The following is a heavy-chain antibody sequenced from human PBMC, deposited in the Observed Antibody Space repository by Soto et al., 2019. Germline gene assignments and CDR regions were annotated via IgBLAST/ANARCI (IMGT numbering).Heavy chain of an antibody. Sequence: GASVKVSCKASGYTFTSYGISWVRQAPGQGLEWMGWISAYNGNTNYAQKLQGRVTMTTDTSTSTAYMELRSLRSDDTAAYYCARDLYYDILTGYPIHDAFDIWGQGTMVTVSS. D-gene: IGHD3-9*01. V-gene: IGHV1-18*01. J-gene: IGHJ3*02. CDR1: GYTFTSYG. CDR2: ISAYNGNT. CDR3: ARDLYYDILTGYPIHDAFDI.